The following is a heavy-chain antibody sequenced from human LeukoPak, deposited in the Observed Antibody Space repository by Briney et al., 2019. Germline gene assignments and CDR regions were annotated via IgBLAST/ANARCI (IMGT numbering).Heavy chain of an antibody. CDR2: MYYSGST. Sequence: PSETLSLTCSVSGASVSSGSYYWSWIRQPPGKGLEWIGYMYYSGSTNYNPSLKSRVTISVDTSKKQFSLELCSVTAADTAVYYCARETKYCSGGSCYSDGLDIWGQGTMVTVSS. D-gene: IGHD2-15*01. J-gene: IGHJ3*02. CDR3: ARETKYCSGGSCYSDGLDI. CDR1: GASVSSGSYY. V-gene: IGHV4-61*01.